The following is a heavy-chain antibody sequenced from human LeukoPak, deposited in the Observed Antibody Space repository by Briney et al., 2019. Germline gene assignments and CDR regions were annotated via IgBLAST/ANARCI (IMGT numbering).Heavy chain of an antibody. CDR1: GGSFSGYY. J-gene: IGHJ4*02. CDR3: ARGDYGVDY. V-gene: IGHV4-59*10. Sequence: SETLSLTCAVYGGSFSGYYWSWIRQPAGKGLEWIGRIYTSGSTNYNPSLKSRATISVDTSKNQFSLKLSSVTAADTAVYYCARGDYGVDYWGQGTLVTVSS. CDR2: IYTSGST. D-gene: IGHD4-17*01.